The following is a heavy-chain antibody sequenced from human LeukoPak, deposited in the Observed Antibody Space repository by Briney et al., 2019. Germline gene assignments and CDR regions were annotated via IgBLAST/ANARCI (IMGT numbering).Heavy chain of an antibody. J-gene: IGHJ3*02. V-gene: IGHV4-59*08. CDR2: IYYSGST. CDR3: ARRLAFCGGDCYHAFDI. Sequence: SETLSLTCTVSDGSISSYYWSWIRQPPGKGLEWIGYIYYSGSTNYNPSLKSRVTISVDTSKNQFSLKLSSVTAADTAVYYCARRLAFCGGDCYHAFDIWGQGTMVTVSS. D-gene: IGHD2-21*02. CDR1: DGSISSYY.